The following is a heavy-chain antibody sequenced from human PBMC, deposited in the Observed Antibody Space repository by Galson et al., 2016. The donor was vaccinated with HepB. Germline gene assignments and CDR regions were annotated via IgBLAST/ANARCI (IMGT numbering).Heavy chain of an antibody. D-gene: IGHD3-10*01. CDR2: IRDIGNSYAT. Sequence: SLRLSCAASGFTFSESGIHWVRQASGKGLEWIGRIRDIGNSYATACAASVEGRFTISRDDSKNTAYLRMNSLKTEDTAVYYCARFRPLTSHYGNTEQLEHWGQGTLVTVSS. J-gene: IGHJ5*02. CDR3: ARFRPLTSHYGNTEQLEH. V-gene: IGHV3-73*01. CDR1: GFTFSESG.